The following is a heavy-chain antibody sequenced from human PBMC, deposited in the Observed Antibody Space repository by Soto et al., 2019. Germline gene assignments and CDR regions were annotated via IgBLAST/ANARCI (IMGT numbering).Heavy chain of an antibody. Sequence: SQTLSLTCAVYGGSFSGYYWSWIRQPPGKGLEWIGEINHSGSTNYNPSLKSRVTISVDTSKNQFSLKLSSVTAADTAVYYCVLQKAVVAAKGHFDYWGQGTLVTVSS. V-gene: IGHV4-34*01. J-gene: IGHJ4*02. CDR2: INHSGST. D-gene: IGHD2-15*01. CDR1: GGSFSGYY. CDR3: VLQKAVVAAKGHFDY.